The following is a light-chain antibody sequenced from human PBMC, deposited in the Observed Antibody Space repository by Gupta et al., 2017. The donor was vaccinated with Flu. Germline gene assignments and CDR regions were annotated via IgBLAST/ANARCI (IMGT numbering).Light chain of an antibody. V-gene: IGLV3-19*01. CDR2: GKN. CDR1: SLRSYY. CDR3: NSRDISGNHWV. Sequence: GHTASITCKGDSLRSYYASWYQQKPGQAPVLVIYGKNNRPSGIPDRFSGSSSGNTASLTITGAQAEDEADYYCNSRDISGNHWVFGGGTKLTVL. J-gene: IGLJ3*02.